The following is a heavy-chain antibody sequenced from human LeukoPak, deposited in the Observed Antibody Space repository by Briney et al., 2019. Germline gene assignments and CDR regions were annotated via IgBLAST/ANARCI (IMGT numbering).Heavy chain of an antibody. D-gene: IGHD3-3*01. J-gene: IGHJ4*02. CDR3: AREYDFWSGYPLDY. V-gene: IGHV1-18*01. CDR2: ISAYNGNT. CDR1: GYTFTSYG. Sequence: ASVKVSCKASGYTFTSYGISWVRQAPGQGLEWMGWISAYNGNTNYAQKLQGRVTMTTDTSTSTAYMELRSLGSGDTAVYYCAREYDFWSGYPLDYWGQGTLVTVSS.